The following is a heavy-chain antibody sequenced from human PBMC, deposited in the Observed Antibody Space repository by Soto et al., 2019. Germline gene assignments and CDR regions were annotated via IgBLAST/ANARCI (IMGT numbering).Heavy chain of an antibody. CDR2: ISGSGGST. J-gene: IGHJ4*02. D-gene: IGHD5-12*01. CDR1: GFTFSSYA. V-gene: IGHV3-23*01. Sequence: SLRLSCAASGFTFSSYAMSWVRQAPGKGLEWVSAISGSGGSTYYADSVKGRFTISRDNSKNTLYLQMNSLRAEDTAVYYCATEYRVATSFIDYWGQGTLVTVSS. CDR3: ATEYRVATSFIDY.